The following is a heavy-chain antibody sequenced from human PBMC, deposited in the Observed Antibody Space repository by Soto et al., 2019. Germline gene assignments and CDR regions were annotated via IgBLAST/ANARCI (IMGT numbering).Heavy chain of an antibody. D-gene: IGHD6-19*01. V-gene: IGHV4-4*02. Sequence: SETLSLTCAVSSGSISSSDWWSWVRQPPGKGLEWIGEIYHSGSTNYNPSLKSRVTISVDKSKNQFSLKLSSVTAADTAVYYWARARGSGWSPFDYWGQGTLVTVSS. CDR3: ARARGSGWSPFDY. J-gene: IGHJ4*02. CDR2: IYHSGST. CDR1: SGSISSSDW.